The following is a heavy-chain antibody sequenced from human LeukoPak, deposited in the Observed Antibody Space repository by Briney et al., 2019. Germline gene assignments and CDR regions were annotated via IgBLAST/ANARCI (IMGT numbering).Heavy chain of an antibody. CDR3: ARTAVAVADPSGAFDI. CDR2: ISAYNGNT. CDR1: GYTFTSYG. J-gene: IGHJ3*02. Sequence: ASVKVSCKASGYTFTSYGISWVRQAPGQGLEWMGWISAYNGNTNYAQKLQGRVTMTTDTSTSTAYMELRSLRSDDTAVYYYARTAVAVADPSGAFDIWGQGTMVTVSS. V-gene: IGHV1-18*01. D-gene: IGHD6-19*01.